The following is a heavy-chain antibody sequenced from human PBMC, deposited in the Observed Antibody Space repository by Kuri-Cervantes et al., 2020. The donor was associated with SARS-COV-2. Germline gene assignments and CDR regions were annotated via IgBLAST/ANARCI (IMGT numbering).Heavy chain of an antibody. CDR1: GWSFSGYY. CDR3: ARLIGDPVLPVERYFFDL. Sequence: SETLALTFAVYGWSFSGYYWSWIRQPPGKGLEWTGEINHSGSTNYNPSLKSRVTISVDTSKNQFSLKLSSVTAADTAVYYCARLIGDPVLPVERYFFDLWGQGTLVTVSS. J-gene: IGHJ4*02. V-gene: IGHV4-34*01. CDR2: INHSGST. D-gene: IGHD2-21*01.